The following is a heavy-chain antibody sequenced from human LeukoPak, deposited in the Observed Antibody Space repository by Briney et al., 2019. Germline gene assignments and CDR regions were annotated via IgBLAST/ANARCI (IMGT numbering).Heavy chain of an antibody. CDR3: VKDIQVTY. J-gene: IGHJ4*02. CDR2: ISSSSANT. Sequence: GGSLRLSCAAPGFAFNDAAMTWVRQAPGEGLEWVSLISSSSANTYYADSVKGRFTISRDNSKNTLFLQMNSLRAEDTAMYYCVKDIQVTYWGQGTLVTVSS. D-gene: IGHD4-23*01. CDR1: GFAFNDAA. V-gene: IGHV3-23*01.